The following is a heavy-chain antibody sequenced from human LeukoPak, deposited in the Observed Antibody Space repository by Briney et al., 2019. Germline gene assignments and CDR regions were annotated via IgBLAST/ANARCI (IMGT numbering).Heavy chain of an antibody. CDR1: GFTVSSNY. V-gene: IGHV3-53*01. CDR2: IYSGGST. CDR3: ASYFDY. J-gene: IGHJ4*02. Sequence: GGSLRLSCAVSGFTVSSNYMSWVRQAPGKGLEWVSVIYSGGSTYYADSVKGRFTISRDNSKNTLYLQMNSLRAEDTAVYYCASYFDYWGQGTLVTVSS.